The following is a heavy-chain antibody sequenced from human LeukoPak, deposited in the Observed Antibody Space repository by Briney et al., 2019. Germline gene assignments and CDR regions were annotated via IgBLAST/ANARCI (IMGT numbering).Heavy chain of an antibody. CDR1: GFTFSSYG. D-gene: IGHD1-26*01. CDR3: AREHMGVSAFDI. J-gene: IGHJ3*02. Sequence: GGTLRLSCAASGFTFSSYGMSWVRQAPGKGLEWVSAISGSGGSTYYADSVKGRITISRDNAKNSVYLQMNSLRVEDTAVYYCAREHMGVSAFDIWGQGTMVTVSS. CDR2: ISGSGGST. V-gene: IGHV3-23*01.